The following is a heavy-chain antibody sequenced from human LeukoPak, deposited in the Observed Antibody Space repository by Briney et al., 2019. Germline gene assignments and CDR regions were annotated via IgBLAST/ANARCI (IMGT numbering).Heavy chain of an antibody. J-gene: IGHJ4*02. D-gene: IGHD2-15*01. Sequence: SETLSLTCGVSGYSISSGYYWGWIRQPPGKGLEWIGSIYHSGSTYYNPSLKSRVTISVDTSKNQFSLKLSSVTAADTAVYYCASGEGVVVAAGRDWGQGTLVTVSS. CDR2: IYHSGST. V-gene: IGHV4-38-2*01. CDR1: GYSISSGYY. CDR3: ASGEGVVVAAGRD.